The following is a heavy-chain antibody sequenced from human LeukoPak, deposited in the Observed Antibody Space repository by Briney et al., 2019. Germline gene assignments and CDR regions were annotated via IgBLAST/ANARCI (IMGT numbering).Heavy chain of an antibody. V-gene: IGHV4-59*01. Sequence: PSETLSLTCTVSGGSICSYYWSWIRQPPGKGLEWIGYIYYSGSTNYNPSLKSRVTISVDTSKNQFSLKLSSVTAADTAVYYCARAPARHWFDPWGQGTLVTVSS. J-gene: IGHJ5*02. CDR1: GGSICSYY. CDR3: ARAPARHWFDP. CDR2: IYYSGST.